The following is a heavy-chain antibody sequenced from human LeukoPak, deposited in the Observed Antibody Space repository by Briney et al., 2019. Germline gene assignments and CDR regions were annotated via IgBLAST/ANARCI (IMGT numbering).Heavy chain of an antibody. D-gene: IGHD3-10*01. V-gene: IGHV4-61*05. J-gene: IGHJ4*02. CDR2: IYYRVTS. CDR1: GGSMSNSSYY. CDR3: ARAVGGDGSGSL. Sequence: PSETLSLTCTVPGGSMSNSSYYWSWIRQPPGKGLEWLGYIYYRVTSDYNPSLKTRVTMSVDMSTRQISLKLSSVTAADTAVYYCARAVGGDGSGSLWGPGTLVTVSS.